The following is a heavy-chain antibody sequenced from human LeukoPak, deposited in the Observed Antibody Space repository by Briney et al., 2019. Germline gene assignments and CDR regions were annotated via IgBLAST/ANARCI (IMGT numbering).Heavy chain of an antibody. J-gene: IGHJ3*02. V-gene: IGHV4-59*01. CDR2: IYYSGST. D-gene: IGHD3-10*01. CDR1: GGSISNDY. Sequence: SETLSLTCSVSGGSISNDYWSWIRLPPGKGLEWIGYIYYSGSTNYNPSLSNRVTISVDTSKNQFSLRLSSVTAADTAMYYCARVGITMVRGVTDAFDIWGQGTMVTVSS. CDR3: ARVGITMVRGVTDAFDI.